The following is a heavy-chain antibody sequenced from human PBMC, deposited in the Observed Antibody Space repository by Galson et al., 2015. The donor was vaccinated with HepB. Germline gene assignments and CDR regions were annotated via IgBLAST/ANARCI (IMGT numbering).Heavy chain of an antibody. J-gene: IGHJ6*02. CDR3: ARSRSADDHVWGSYRWEKEYYYYGMDV. D-gene: IGHD3-16*02. Sequence: SLRLSCAASGFTVSKNYMTWVRQAPGKGLECVSVMYSGGSTFYADSVKGRFTITRDNSKNTLYLQMNSLRAEDTAVYYCARSRSADDHVWGSYRWEKEYYYYGMDVWGQGTTVTVSS. CDR1: GFTVSKNY. CDR2: MYSGGST. V-gene: IGHV3-66*02.